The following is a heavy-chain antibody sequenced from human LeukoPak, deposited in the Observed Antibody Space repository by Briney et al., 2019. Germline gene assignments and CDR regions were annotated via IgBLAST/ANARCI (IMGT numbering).Heavy chain of an antibody. D-gene: IGHD3-22*01. CDR3: ARARYYYDSSGYLFDY. CDR2: INPSGGST. V-gene: IGHV1-46*01. CDR1: GYTFTSYY. J-gene: IGHJ4*02. Sequence: ASVKVSCKASGYTFTSYYMHWVRQAPGQGLEGMGIINPSGGSTSYAQKFQGRVTMTRDTSTSTVYMELSSLRPEDTAVYYCARARYYYDSSGYLFDYWGQGTLVTVSS.